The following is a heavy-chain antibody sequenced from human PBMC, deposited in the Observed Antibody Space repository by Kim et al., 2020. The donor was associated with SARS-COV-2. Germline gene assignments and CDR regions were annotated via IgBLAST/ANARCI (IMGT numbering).Heavy chain of an antibody. D-gene: IGHD6-19*01. CDR3: ARDPLGWQWLDYYYGMDV. CDR1: GYTFTSYA. V-gene: IGHV1-3*01. CDR2: INAGNGNT. J-gene: IGHJ6*02. Sequence: ASVKVSCKASGYTFTSYAMHWVRQAPGQRLEWMGWINAGNGNTKYSQKFQGRVTITRDTSASTAYMELSSLRSEDTAVYYCARDPLGWQWLDYYYGMDVWGQGTTVTVSS.